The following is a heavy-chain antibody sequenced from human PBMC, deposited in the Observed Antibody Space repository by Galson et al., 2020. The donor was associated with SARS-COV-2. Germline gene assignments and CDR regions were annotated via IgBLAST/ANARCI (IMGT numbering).Heavy chain of an antibody. V-gene: IGHV3-7*01. J-gene: IGHJ4*02. D-gene: IGHD2-15*01. CDR1: GFSFSRYW. CDR3: ASTISATPGKDC. CDR2: IKQDGSET. Sequence: QLGESLKISCVASGFSFSRYWMSWVRQAPGKGLEWLANIKQDGSETYYVDAVKGRFTISRDNAKNLLFLHMNSLRPEDTSVYYCASTISATPGKDCWGQGTLVTVSS.